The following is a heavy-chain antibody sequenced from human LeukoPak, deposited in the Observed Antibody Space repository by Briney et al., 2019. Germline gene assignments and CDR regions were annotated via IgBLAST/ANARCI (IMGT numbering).Heavy chain of an antibody. CDR1: GFTFSSYR. CDR3: ARGAEERFVEWLDTYFYYDGIDV. CDR2: IKQDGSEK. D-gene: IGHD3-3*01. V-gene: IGHV3-7*01. J-gene: IGHJ6*02. Sequence: PGGSLRLSCAASGFTFSSYRMSWVRQAPGKGLEWVSHIKQDGSEKYYADSVKGRFTISRDNAKNTLYLQMSSMRAEDMAVYFCARGAEERFVEWLDTYFYYDGIDVWGQGTTVTVSS.